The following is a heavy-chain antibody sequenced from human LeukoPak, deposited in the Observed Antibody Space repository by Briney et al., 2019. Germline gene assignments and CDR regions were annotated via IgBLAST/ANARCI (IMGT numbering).Heavy chain of an antibody. Sequence: GGSLRLSCAASGFTFSSYEMNWVRQAPGKGLEWVSYISSSGNTIYYADSVKGRFTISRDNAKNSLYLQMNSLRAEDTAVYYCARDTKYGSGSYYTRGPHPSDYWGHGPLVTVSS. V-gene: IGHV3-48*03. CDR1: GFTFSSYE. CDR2: ISSSGNTI. D-gene: IGHD3-10*01. CDR3: ARDTKYGSGSYYTRGPHPSDY. J-gene: IGHJ4*01.